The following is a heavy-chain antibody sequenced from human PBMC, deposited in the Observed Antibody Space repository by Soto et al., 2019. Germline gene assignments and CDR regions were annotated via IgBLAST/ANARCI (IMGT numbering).Heavy chain of an antibody. Sequence: QVQLVQSGAELKKPGSSVKVSCKASGDTFSGYPINWVRQAPGEGLEWMGRIIPVFGTTNDAQRFEGRVTFTADESTNTAYMELRGLLSEDTAVYYCAKDHTVVIRDAFDIWGQGTMVNVSS. D-gene: IGHD3-22*01. V-gene: IGHV1-69*18. J-gene: IGHJ3*02. CDR1: GDTFSGYP. CDR2: IIPVFGTT. CDR3: AKDHTVVIRDAFDI.